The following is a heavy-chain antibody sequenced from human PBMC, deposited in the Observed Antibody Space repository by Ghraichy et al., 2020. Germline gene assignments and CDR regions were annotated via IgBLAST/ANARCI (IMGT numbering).Heavy chain of an antibody. D-gene: IGHD1-14*01. J-gene: IGHJ5*02. CDR2: IYYSGST. V-gene: IGHV4-31*03. Sequence: LSLTCTVSGGSISSGGYYWSWIRQHPGKGLEWIGYIYYSGSTYYNPSLKSRVTISVDTSKNQFSLKLSSVTAADTAVYYCARGGNPYNWFDPWGQGTLVTVSS. CDR1: GGSISSGGYY. CDR3: ARGGNPYNWFDP.